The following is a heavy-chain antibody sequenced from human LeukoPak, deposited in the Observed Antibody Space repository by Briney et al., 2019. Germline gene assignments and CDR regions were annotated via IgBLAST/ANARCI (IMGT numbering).Heavy chain of an antibody. Sequence: GGSLRLSCAASGFTFSSYGMHWVRQAPGKGLEWVAFIRYDGSNKYYADSVKGRFTISRDNSKNTLYLQMNSLRAEDTAVYYCARDEVRGVIINYFDYWGQGTLVTVSS. CDR3: ARDEVRGVIINYFDY. V-gene: IGHV3-30*02. D-gene: IGHD3-10*01. J-gene: IGHJ4*02. CDR2: IRYDGSNK. CDR1: GFTFSSYG.